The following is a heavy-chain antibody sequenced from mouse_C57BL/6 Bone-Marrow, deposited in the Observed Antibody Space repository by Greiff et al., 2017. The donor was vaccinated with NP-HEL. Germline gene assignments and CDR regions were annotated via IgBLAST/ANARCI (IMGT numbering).Heavy chain of an antibody. J-gene: IGHJ3*01. CDR1: GFTFSSYG. CDR2: ISSGGSYT. V-gene: IGHV5-6*01. Sequence: EVKLVESGGDLVKPGGSLKLSCAASGFTFSSYGMSWVRQTPDKRLEWVATISSGGSYTYYPDSVKGRFTISRDNAKNTLYLQMSSLKSEDTAMYNWASPYDYDVAWFAYWGQGTLVTVSA. CDR3: ASPYDYDVAWFAY. D-gene: IGHD2-4*01.